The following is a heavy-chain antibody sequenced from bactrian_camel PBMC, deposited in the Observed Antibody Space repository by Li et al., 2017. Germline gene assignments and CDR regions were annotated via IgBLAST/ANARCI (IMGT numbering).Heavy chain of an antibody. CDR3: AAGRTRVQRGNWALYTD. CDR2: IDAEDTK. J-gene: IGHJ4*01. D-gene: IGHD7*01. V-gene: IGHV3S55*01. CDR1: GYTYSSDC. Sequence: HVQLVESGGGSVQAGGSLRLSCVASGYTYSSDCMGWFRQAPGKEREGVATIDAEDTKTYGASVKGRFTISKDIAKNTLYLQMNSLKPEDTAMYYCAAGRTRVQRGNWALYTDWGQGTQVTVS.